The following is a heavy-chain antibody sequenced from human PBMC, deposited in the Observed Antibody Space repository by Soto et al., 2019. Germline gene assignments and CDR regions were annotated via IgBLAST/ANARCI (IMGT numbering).Heavy chain of an antibody. V-gene: IGHV1-69*13. J-gene: IGHJ6*02. Sequence: SVKVSCKASGGTFSSYAISWVRQAPGQGLEWMGGIIPIFGTASYAQKFQGRVTITADESTSTAYMELSSLRSEDTAVYYCARGGRYSFEPNYYAIDVWGQGTTVTVSS. CDR3: ARGGRYSFEPNYYAIDV. CDR1: GGTFSSYA. CDR2: IIPIFGTA. D-gene: IGHD5-18*01.